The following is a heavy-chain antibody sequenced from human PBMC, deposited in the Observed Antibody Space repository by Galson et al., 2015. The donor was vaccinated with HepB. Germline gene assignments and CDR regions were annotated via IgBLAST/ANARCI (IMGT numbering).Heavy chain of an antibody. CDR3: ARDQAEEYQQLYEYYFDS. J-gene: IGHJ4*02. D-gene: IGHD1-1*01. V-gene: IGHV3-21*01. Sequence: SLRLSCAASGFTFGTYWMTWVRQAPGKGLEWVSSISATSSYIFYADSVKGRFTISRDNAKNSLFLQMNSLRPEDTAVYYCARDQAEEYQQLYEYYFDSWGLGTLVTVSS. CDR2: ISATSSYI. CDR1: GFTFGTYW.